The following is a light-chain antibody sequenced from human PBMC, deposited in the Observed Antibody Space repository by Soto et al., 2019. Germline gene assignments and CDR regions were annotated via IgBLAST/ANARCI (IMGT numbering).Light chain of an antibody. CDR1: ETFCSGC. CDR2: GAS. Sequence: ETVLTQSPATLSLSPGERVTLSCRASETFCSGCLAWYQQKPGQSPRLLIYGASSRATGIPDRFSGSGSGKDFTLTISRLEPEDFAVYYCQLYGTTPWTFGPGTKVGIK. J-gene: IGKJ1*01. CDR3: QLYGTTPWT. V-gene: IGKV3-20*01.